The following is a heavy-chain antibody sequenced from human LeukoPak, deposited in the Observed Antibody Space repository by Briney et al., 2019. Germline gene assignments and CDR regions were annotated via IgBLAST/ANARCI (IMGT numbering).Heavy chain of an antibody. CDR2: ITARGTTT. D-gene: IGHD3-10*01. CDR3: AKYISDSGAYYAFDY. Sequence: GGSLRLSCAASGFTFSKYAMTWVRQAPGKGLEWVSAITARGTTTYYANSVKGRFTISRDDSKNTLSLQMDSLSAEDTALYYCAKYISDSGAYYAFDYWGQGTLVTVSS. CDR1: GFTFSKYA. J-gene: IGHJ4*02. V-gene: IGHV3-23*01.